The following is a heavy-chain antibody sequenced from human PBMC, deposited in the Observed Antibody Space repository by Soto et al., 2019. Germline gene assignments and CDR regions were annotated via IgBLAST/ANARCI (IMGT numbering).Heavy chain of an antibody. Sequence: QVQLVQSAAEVKKPGASVTVSCKASGYTFTNFGTSWVRQPPGHGLVWMGGINEYNGKTTDAQNFQGTVTRTTDTPTSTAYMGLRSLRSDETAGYCCARGGTPIDPWGQGTLVTFSS. J-gene: IGHJ5*02. D-gene: IGHD3-16*01. V-gene: IGHV1-18*01. CDR1: GYTFTNFG. CDR3: ARGGTPIDP. CDR2: INEYNGKT.